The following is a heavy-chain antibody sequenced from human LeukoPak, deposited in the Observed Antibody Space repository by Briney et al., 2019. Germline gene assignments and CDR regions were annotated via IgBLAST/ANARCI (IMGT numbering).Heavy chain of an antibody. J-gene: IGHJ6*02. CDR1: GYTFTSYG. V-gene: IGHV1-18*01. CDR2: ISAYNGNT. D-gene: IGHD4-17*01. CDR3: ARGAHDYGDYYYGMDV. Sequence: GASVTVSCKASGYTFTSYGISWVRQAPGQGLEWMGWISAYNGNTNYAQKLQGRVTMTTDTSTSTAYMELRSLRSDDTAVYYCARGAHDYGDYYYGMDVWGQGTTVTVSS.